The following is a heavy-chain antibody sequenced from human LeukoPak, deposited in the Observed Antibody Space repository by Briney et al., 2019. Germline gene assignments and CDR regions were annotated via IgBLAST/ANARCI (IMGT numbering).Heavy chain of an antibody. CDR3: ARASQGYSYGSGYYYYMDV. J-gene: IGHJ6*03. V-gene: IGHV3-21*01. Sequence: GGSLRLSCAASGFTFSSYSMNWVRQAPGKGLEWVSSISSSSYIYYADSVKGRFTISRDNAKNSLYLQMNSLRAEDTAVYYCARASQGYSYGSGYYYYMDVWGKGTTVTISS. CDR1: GFTFSSYS. CDR2: ISSSSYI. D-gene: IGHD5-18*01.